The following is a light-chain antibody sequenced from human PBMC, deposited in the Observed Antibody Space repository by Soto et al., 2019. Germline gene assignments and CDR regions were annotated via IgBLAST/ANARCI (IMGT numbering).Light chain of an antibody. CDR2: EDN. CDR3: QSYDTSNPLV. Sequence: NFMLTQPHSVSKSPGKTVTISCTRSSGSIGSSYVQWYQQRPGSSPTTVIFEDNQRPTGVPVRFSGSIDSSSNSASLVISGLRTEDEADYYCQSYDTSNPLVFGGGTKVTVL. CDR1: SGSIGSSY. V-gene: IGLV6-57*01. J-gene: IGLJ3*02.